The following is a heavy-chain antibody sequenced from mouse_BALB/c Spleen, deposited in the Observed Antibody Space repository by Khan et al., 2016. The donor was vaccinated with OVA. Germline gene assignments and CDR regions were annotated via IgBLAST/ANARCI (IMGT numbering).Heavy chain of an antibody. CDR3: AREWAAWFPY. V-gene: IGHV1-77*01. CDR2: IYPGSDTI. CDR1: GYTFTDYY. Sequence: QVQLKESGAELARPGASVKLSCKASGYTFTDYYINWMRQRTGQGLEWIGEIYPGSDTIFYNEKFKGKATLTADKSSSTAYMQLSSLTSEDSAVYFCAREWAAWFPYWDQGTLVTVSA. J-gene: IGHJ3*01.